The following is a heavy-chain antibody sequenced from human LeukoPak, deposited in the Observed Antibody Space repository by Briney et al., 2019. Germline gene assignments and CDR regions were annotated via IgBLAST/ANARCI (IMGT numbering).Heavy chain of an antibody. J-gene: IGHJ4*02. V-gene: IGHV3-23*01. CDR2: ISASGGST. D-gene: IGHD2-2*01. Sequence: GGSLRLSCAASGFTFRSYAMRWVRQAPGRALEWVSAISASGGSTYYAESVKGRFTISRDNSQNTLYLQVNSLRAEDTAVYYCAKGLVPAAIRVVDYWGQGTLVTVSS. CDR3: AKGLVPAAIRVVDY. CDR1: GFTFRSYA.